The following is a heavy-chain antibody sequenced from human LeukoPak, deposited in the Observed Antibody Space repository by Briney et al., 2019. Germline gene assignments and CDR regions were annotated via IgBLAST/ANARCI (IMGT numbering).Heavy chain of an antibody. CDR1: GYTFTSYG. CDR2: ISAYNGNT. CDR3: AAQRGIPYYDFWSGFLDYFDY. Sequence: ASVKVSCKASGYTFTSYGISWVRQAPGQGLEWMGWISAYNGNTNYAQKLQGRVTMTTDTSTHTAYMELRSLRSDDTAVYYCAAQRGIPYYDFWSGFLDYFDYWGQGTLVTVSS. D-gene: IGHD3-3*01. V-gene: IGHV1-18*01. J-gene: IGHJ4*02.